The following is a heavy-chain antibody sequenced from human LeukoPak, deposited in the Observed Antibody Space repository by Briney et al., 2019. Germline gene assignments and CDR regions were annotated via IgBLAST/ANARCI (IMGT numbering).Heavy chain of an antibody. CDR2: IRGTGTTT. Sequence: GGSLRLSCAASGFTFSDHAMSWVRQASGKGLEWVSAIRGTGTTTFYAASVKGRFTISRDNSKNTADLQMNSLRAEDTAVYYCAKGSRLGTLPSYHVDSWGPGDQVTAS. D-gene: IGHD1-1*01. CDR1: GFTFSDHA. V-gene: IGHV3-23*01. CDR3: AKGSRLGTLPSYHVDS. J-gene: IGHJ4*02.